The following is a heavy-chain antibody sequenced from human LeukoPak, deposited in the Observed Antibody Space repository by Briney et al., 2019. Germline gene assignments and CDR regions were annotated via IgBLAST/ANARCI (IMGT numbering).Heavy chain of an antibody. CDR3: AKEEGIQLWLGVY. J-gene: IGHJ4*02. Sequence: SETLSLTCTVSGGSISSYYWSWILQTAGKGLEWIGRIYTSGSTNYNPSLKSRVTMSVDTSKNQFSLKLSSVTAADTAVYYCAKEEGIQLWLGVYWGQGTLVTVSS. CDR2: IYTSGST. V-gene: IGHV4-4*07. CDR1: GGSISSYY. D-gene: IGHD5-18*01.